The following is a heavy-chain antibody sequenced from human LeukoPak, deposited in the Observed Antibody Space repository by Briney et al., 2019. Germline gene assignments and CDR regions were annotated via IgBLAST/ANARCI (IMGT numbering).Heavy chain of an antibody. V-gene: IGHV3-64*01. CDR2: ISSNGGTT. CDR3: ARVGATSIFDI. D-gene: IGHD1-26*01. J-gene: IGHJ3*02. CDR1: GFTFCSYV. Sequence: PGGSLRLSCAASGFTFCSYVMHWVRQAPGKGLEYVSAISSNGGTTYYTNSVKGRFTISRDNSKNTLYLQMGSLKTEDMAVYYCARVGATSIFDIWGQGTMVTVSS.